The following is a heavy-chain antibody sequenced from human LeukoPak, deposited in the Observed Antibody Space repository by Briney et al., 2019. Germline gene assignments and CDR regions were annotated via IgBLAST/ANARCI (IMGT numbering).Heavy chain of an antibody. CDR3: ARGHVDYYDSKHAFDI. Sequence: SETLSLTCTVSGGSISSDSYYWGWIRQPPGKGLEWIGSIYYSGSTYYNPSLESRVTMSVDTSKNQFSLKLSSVTAADTAVYYCARGHVDYYDSKHAFDIWGQGTMVTVSS. CDR2: IYYSGST. CDR1: GGSISSDSYY. D-gene: IGHD3-22*01. V-gene: IGHV4-39*07. J-gene: IGHJ3*02.